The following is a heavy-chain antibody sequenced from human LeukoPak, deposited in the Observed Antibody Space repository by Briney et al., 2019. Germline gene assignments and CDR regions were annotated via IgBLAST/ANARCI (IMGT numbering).Heavy chain of an antibody. V-gene: IGHV3-23*01. CDR2: ISGSGGST. Sequence: PGGSLRLSCAASGFTFSSYAMSWVRQAPGKGLEWVSAISGSGGSTYYADSVKGRFTISRDNSKNTLYLQMNSLRAEDTAVYYCAKDRDYLTGYYSPHAFDIWGQGTMVTVSS. CDR1: GFTFSSYA. CDR3: AKDRDYLTGYYSPHAFDI. J-gene: IGHJ3*02. D-gene: IGHD3-9*01.